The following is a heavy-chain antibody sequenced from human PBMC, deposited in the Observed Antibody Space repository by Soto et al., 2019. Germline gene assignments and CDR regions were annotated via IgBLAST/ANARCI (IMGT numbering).Heavy chain of an antibody. CDR2: IIPILGIA. D-gene: IGHD1-20*01. J-gene: IGHJ4*02. CDR3: ARIITGKQYYFDY. Sequence: GASVKVSCQASGGTFSSYTISWVRQAPGQGLEWKGRIIPILGIANYAQKFQGRVTITADKSTSTAYMELSSLRSEDTAVYYCARIITGKQYYFDYWGQGTLVTVSS. CDR1: GGTFSSYT. V-gene: IGHV1-69*02.